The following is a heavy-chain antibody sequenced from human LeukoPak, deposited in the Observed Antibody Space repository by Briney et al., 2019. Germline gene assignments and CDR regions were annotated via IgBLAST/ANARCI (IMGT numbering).Heavy chain of an antibody. CDR1: GFTFSSYA. D-gene: IGHD3-10*01. J-gene: IGHJ4*02. CDR3: ARAIYGCHGD. Sequence: PGGSLRLSCAASGFTFSSYAMSWVRQAPGKGLERVSAISGSGGSTYYADSVKGRFTISRDNAKNSLYLQMNSLRAEDTAVYYCARAIYGCHGDGGEGTLVTVSS. V-gene: IGHV3-23*01. CDR2: ISGSGGST.